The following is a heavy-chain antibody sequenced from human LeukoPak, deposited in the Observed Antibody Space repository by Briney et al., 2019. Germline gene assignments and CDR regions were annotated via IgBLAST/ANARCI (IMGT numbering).Heavy chain of an antibody. J-gene: IGHJ4*02. V-gene: IGHV1-2*02. CDR2: INPNSGGT. CDR1: GYTFTSYY. Sequence: ASVKVSCKASGYTFTSYYMHWVRQAPGQGLEWMGWINPNSGGTNYAQKFQGRVTMTRDTSISTAYMELSRLRSDDTAVYYCATPRQRYYYDSSGSLGAFDYWGQGTLVTVSS. CDR3: ATPRQRYYYDSSGSLGAFDY. D-gene: IGHD3-22*01.